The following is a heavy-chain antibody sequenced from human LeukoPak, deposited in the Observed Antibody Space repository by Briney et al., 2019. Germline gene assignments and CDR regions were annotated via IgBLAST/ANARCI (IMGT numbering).Heavy chain of an antibody. CDR1: GYTFTGYY. CDR3: ARHMTTANNWFDP. V-gene: IGHV1-2*02. Sequence: ASVKVSCKPSGYTFTGYYMHWVRQAPGQGLEWMGWINPNSGGTNYEQKFQGRVIMTRDTSISTAYMELSRLRSDDTAVYYCARHMTTANNWFDPWGQGTLVTVSS. CDR2: INPNSGGT. D-gene: IGHD4-17*01. J-gene: IGHJ5*02.